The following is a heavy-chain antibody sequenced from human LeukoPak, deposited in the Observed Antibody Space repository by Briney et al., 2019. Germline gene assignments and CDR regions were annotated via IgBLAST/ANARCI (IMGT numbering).Heavy chain of an antibody. D-gene: IGHD3-10*01. CDR3: ARGEETGGARLGYYYCYMDV. Sequence: SETLSLTCTVSGGFMTSYYWSWIRQPAGEGLDYIGRSSSSGTTNYNRSLRGRVTITLGKSINQFSLKLTSVTAADTAIYYCARGEETGGARLGYYYCYMDVWSEGCSVTVSS. CDR1: GGFMTSYY. J-gene: IGHJ6*03. V-gene: IGHV4-4*07. CDR2: SSSSGTT.